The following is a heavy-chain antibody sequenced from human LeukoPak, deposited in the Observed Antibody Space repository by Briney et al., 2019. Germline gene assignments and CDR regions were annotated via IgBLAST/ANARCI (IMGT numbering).Heavy chain of an antibody. J-gene: IGHJ6*03. CDR2: TYYRSKWYN. CDR1: GASVSSNSAA. Sequence: SQTLSLTCAISGASVSSNSAAWNWIRQSPSRGLEWLGRTYYRSKWYNDYAVSVKSRITINPDTSKNQFSLQLNSVTPEDTAVYYCARDSGQYYRSYYYYYYMDVWGKGTTVTISS. V-gene: IGHV6-1*01. D-gene: IGHD3-10*01. CDR3: ARDSGQYYRSYYYYYYMDV.